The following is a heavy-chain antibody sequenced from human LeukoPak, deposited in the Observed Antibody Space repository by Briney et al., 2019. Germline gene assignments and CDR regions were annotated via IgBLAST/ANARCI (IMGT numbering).Heavy chain of an antibody. Sequence: PGGSLRLSCAASGFTFSSYGMHWIRRPPGKGLEWIGSIYYSGSTYYNPSLKSRVTMSVDTSKNEFSLNLDSVTAADTAVYYCARGPIWSGYPYYFDYWGQGTLVTVSS. D-gene: IGHD3-3*01. CDR2: IYYSGST. J-gene: IGHJ4*02. CDR3: ARGPIWSGYPYYFDY. V-gene: IGHV4-39*07. CDR1: GFTFSSYG.